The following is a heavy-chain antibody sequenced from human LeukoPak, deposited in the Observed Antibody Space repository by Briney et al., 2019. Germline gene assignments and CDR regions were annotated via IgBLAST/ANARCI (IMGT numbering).Heavy chain of an antibody. Sequence: SETLSLTCAVYGGSFSGYYWSWIRQPPGKGLEWIGEINHSGSTNYNPSLKSRVTISVGTSKNQFSLKLSSVTAADTAVYYCARASPRGSYLYYWGQGTLVTVSS. D-gene: IGHD1-26*01. J-gene: IGHJ4*02. CDR1: GGSFSGYY. V-gene: IGHV4-34*01. CDR3: ARASPRGSYLYY. CDR2: INHSGST.